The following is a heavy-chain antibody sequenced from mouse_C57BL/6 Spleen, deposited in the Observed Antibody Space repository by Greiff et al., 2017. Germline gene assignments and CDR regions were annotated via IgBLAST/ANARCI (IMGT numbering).Heavy chain of an antibody. CDR1: GYTFTSYW. Sequence: QVQLQQPGAELVKPGASVKMSCKASGYTFTSYWLTWVKQRPGQGLEWIGDIYPGSGSTNYNEKFKSKATLTVDTSSSTAYMQLSSLTSEDSAVYYCARGVGLPEVFDYWGQGTTLTVSS. CDR2: IYPGSGST. D-gene: IGHD2-4*01. J-gene: IGHJ2*01. V-gene: IGHV1-55*01. CDR3: ARGVGLPEVFDY.